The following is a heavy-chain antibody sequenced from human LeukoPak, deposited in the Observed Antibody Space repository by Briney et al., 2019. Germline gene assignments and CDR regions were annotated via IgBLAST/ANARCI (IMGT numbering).Heavy chain of an antibody. D-gene: IGHD2-2*01. CDR3: ARLVRYCSTNSCYPFDY. J-gene: IGHJ4*02. CDR2: IYYSGST. V-gene: IGHV4-31*03. CDR1: GGSINSGGYY. Sequence: SETLSLTCSVSGGSINSGGYYWSWIRQHPGKGLEWIGYIYYSGSTYYNPSLKSRVTISIDTSRNQFSLKLNSVTAADTAVYYCARLVRYCSTNSCYPFDYWGQGTLVTVSS.